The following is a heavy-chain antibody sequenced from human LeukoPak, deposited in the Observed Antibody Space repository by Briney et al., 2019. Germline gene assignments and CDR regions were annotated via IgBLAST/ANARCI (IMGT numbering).Heavy chain of an antibody. J-gene: IGHJ6*02. V-gene: IGHV3-23*01. CDR1: GFTFSSYA. D-gene: IGHD3-22*01. Sequence: PGGSLRLSCAASGFTFSSYAMSWVRQAPGKGLEWVSAISGSGGSTYYADSVKGRFTISRDNSKNMLYLQMNSLRAEDTAVYYCAKDASSVPWYYYGMDVWGQGTTVTVSS. CDR2: ISGSGGST. CDR3: AKDASSVPWYYYGMDV.